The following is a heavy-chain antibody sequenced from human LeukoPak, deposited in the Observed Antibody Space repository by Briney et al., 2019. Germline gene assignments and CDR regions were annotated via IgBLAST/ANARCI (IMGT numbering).Heavy chain of an antibody. J-gene: IGHJ4*02. D-gene: IGHD3-10*01. V-gene: IGHV4-39*01. CDR1: GGSISSSSYY. Sequence: SETLSLTCTVSGGSISSSSYYWGWIRQPPGKGLEWIGSIYYSGSTYYNPSLKSRVTISVDTSKSQFSLKLSSVTAADTAVYYCARLGRARGSAFDYWGQGTLVTVSS. CDR3: ARLGRARGSAFDY. CDR2: IYYSGST.